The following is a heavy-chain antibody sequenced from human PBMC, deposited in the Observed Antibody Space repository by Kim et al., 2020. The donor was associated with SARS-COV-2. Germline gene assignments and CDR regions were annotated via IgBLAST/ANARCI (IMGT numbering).Heavy chain of an antibody. D-gene: IGHD1-1*01. V-gene: IGHV3-66*01. Sequence: SIYYADSVKGRFTISTDNSKNTLYLQMNSLRAEDAAVYYCARAFGWNPETWGQGTLVTVSS. J-gene: IGHJ4*02. CDR3: ARAFGWNPET. CDR2: SI.